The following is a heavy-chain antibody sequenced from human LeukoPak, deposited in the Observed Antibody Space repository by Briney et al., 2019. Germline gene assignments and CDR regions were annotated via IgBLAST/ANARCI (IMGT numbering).Heavy chain of an antibody. Sequence: GESLTLSCTGSGYNFTNYWIGWVRQMPGKGLEWMGIIYPGDSDTRYSPSFQGQVTISADKSISTAYLQWSSLKASDTAMYYCARREGGWHLDYWGQGTLVTVSS. V-gene: IGHV5-51*03. CDR2: IYPGDSDT. J-gene: IGHJ4*02. D-gene: IGHD6-19*01. CDR3: ARREGGWHLDY. CDR1: GYNFTNYW.